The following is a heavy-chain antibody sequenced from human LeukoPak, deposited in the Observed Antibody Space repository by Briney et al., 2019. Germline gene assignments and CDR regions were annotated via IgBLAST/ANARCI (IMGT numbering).Heavy chain of an antibody. CDR1: GYTFTGYY. Sequence: ASVTVSCKASGYTFTGYYMHWVRQAPGQGLEWMGWINPNGGGTNYAQKFQGRVTMTRDTSISTAYMELSRLRSDDTAVYYCARESIAAAGIVDYWGQGTLVTVSS. V-gene: IGHV1-2*02. D-gene: IGHD6-13*01. CDR3: ARESIAAAGIVDY. CDR2: INPNGGGT. J-gene: IGHJ4*02.